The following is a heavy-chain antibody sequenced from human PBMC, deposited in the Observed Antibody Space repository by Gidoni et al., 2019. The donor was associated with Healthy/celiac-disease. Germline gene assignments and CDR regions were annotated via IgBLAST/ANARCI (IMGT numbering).Heavy chain of an antibody. V-gene: IGHV1-69*01. CDR2: LIPIFGTA. CDR1: GGTFRSSA. J-gene: IGHJ4*02. CDR3: ARLNYYDSSGYYYLLDY. D-gene: IGHD3-22*01. Sequence: QVQLLQSGAESKKPGSSVMVSCQASGGTFRSSAISWARQAPGQGLAWMGGLIPIFGTANYAQKFQGRVTITADESTSTAYMELSSLRSEDTAVYYCARLNYYDSSGYYYLLDYWGQGTLVTVSA.